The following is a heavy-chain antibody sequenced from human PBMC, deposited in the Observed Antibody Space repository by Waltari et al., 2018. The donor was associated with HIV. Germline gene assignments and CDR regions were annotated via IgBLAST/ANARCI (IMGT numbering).Heavy chain of an antibody. CDR1: GYTFTTYA. CDR3: AKGIAVSTTYHYSAMDV. V-gene: IGHV7-4-1*02. CDR2: INTNTGIP. D-gene: IGHD6-19*01. Sequence: VQLVQSGSELKKPGASVKVSCKASGYTFTTYAMNWVRQAPGQGLEWMGWINTNTGIPTYAQGFSGRFVFSLDTSVSTAYLQISSLESEDTAVYFCAKGIAVSTTYHYSAMDVWGPGTTVAVSS. J-gene: IGHJ6*02.